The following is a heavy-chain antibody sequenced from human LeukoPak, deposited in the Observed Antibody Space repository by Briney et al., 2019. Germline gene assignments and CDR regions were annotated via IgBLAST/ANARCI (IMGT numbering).Heavy chain of an antibody. V-gene: IGHV3-21*01. Sequence: GGSLRLSCAASGFTFSSYWMSWVRQAPGKGLEWVSSINSVSSHIYYANSVRGRFTISRDNAKNSLYLQMSSLTAEDTAVYYCTRDPTYYLRYGYFDFWGQGVLVTVSS. CDR2: INSVSSHI. J-gene: IGHJ4*02. CDR1: GFTFSSYW. D-gene: IGHD3-9*01. CDR3: TRDPTYYLRYGYFDF.